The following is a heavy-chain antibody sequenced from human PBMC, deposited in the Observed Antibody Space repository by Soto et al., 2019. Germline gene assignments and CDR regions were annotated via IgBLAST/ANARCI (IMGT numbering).Heavy chain of an antibody. J-gene: IGHJ4*02. CDR1: GFALSSFD. D-gene: IGHD6-13*01. CDR2: INMDGGST. V-gene: IGHV3-48*03. CDR3: VRLIGNSWLDY. Sequence: PGGSLRLSCAASGFALSSFDMDWVRQAPGKGLEWVSYINMDGGSTHYAVSVKSRITINPDTSKNQISLQLNSVTPEDTAVYYCVRLIGNSWLDYWGQGTLVTVSS.